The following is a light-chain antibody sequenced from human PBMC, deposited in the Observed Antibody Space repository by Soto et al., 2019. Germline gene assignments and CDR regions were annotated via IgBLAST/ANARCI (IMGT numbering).Light chain of an antibody. J-gene: IGLJ2*01. CDR1: SSDFGGSGL. Sequence: QSALTQPASVSGSPGQSITISCTGTSSDFGGSGLVSWYQFHPGKAPKLLIFEGFKRPSGVSNRFSGSKSGSTASLTISGLQAEDEADYYCCSYAGRSTWDVVFGGGTKLTVL. CDR3: CSYAGRSTWDVV. CDR2: EGF. V-gene: IGLV2-23*01.